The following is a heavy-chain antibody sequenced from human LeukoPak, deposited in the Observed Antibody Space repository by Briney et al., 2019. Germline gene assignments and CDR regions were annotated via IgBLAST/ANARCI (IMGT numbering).Heavy chain of an antibody. CDR1: GFTFSSYW. CDR3: ARATTVTPSPSGYFDY. J-gene: IGHJ4*02. Sequence: GGSLRLSCAASGFTFSSYWMSWVRQAPGKGLEWVANIKQDGSEKYYVDSVKGRFTISRDNANNSLYLQLNSLRAEDTAVSSCARATTVTPSPSGYFDYWGQGTLVTVSS. D-gene: IGHD4-17*01. CDR2: IKQDGSEK. V-gene: IGHV3-7*04.